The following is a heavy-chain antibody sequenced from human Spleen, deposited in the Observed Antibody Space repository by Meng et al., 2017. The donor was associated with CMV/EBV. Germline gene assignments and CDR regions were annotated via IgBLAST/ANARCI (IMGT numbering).Heavy chain of an antibody. J-gene: IGHJ5*02. CDR1: GYSFTSYW. Sequence: KVSCKGSGYSFTSYWIGWVRQMPGKGLEWMGIIYPGDSDTRYSPSFQGQVTISADKSISTAYLQWSSLKASDTAMYYCARVTTYYYDSSVLNWFDPWGQGTLVTVSS. CDR3: ARVTTYYYDSSVLNWFDP. CDR2: IYPGDSDT. V-gene: IGHV5-51*01. D-gene: IGHD3-22*01.